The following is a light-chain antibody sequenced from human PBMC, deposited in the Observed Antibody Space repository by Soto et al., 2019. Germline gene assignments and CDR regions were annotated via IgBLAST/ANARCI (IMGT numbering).Light chain of an antibody. Sequence: DIQLTQSPSSLSASVGDRVTIACRASQGISSCLTCYQPKPGKAPKLLIYAASSLQSGVPSRFSGSGSGTEFTLTISSLQPDDFATYYCQQYNSYSPTFGQGTRLEIK. CDR1: QGISSC. CDR2: AAS. J-gene: IGKJ5*01. V-gene: IGKV1D-16*01. CDR3: QQYNSYSPT.